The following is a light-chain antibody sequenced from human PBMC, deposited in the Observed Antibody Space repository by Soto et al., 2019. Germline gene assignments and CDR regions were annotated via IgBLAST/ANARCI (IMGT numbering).Light chain of an antibody. CDR2: LAS. CDR3: QQANSFPIT. J-gene: IGKJ5*01. Sequence: DIQMTQSPSSVSASVGDRFAITCRASQDISSWLEWYQQKPGKAPKFLXYLASSLQSGVPSRFRGSGAGTDFTLTIISLQPEDFVTYYCQQANSFPITFGQGTRLEIK. CDR1: QDISSW. V-gene: IGKV1-12*01.